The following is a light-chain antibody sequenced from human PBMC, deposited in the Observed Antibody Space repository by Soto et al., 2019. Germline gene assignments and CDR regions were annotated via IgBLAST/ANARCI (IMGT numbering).Light chain of an antibody. CDR3: QQYSNWTPT. Sequence: DIVMTQSPATLSVSPGEGATLSCRASQSLSSYLAWYQRKPGQVPRILIYGASTRETGIPARFSGSGAGTEFTLTISSLQSEDFAVYYCQQYSNWTPTFGQGTKVDIK. J-gene: IGKJ1*01. CDR1: QSLSSY. CDR2: GAS. V-gene: IGKV3-15*01.